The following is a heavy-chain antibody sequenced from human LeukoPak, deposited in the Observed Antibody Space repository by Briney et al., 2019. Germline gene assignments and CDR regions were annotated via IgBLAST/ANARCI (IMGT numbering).Heavy chain of an antibody. CDR3: AKRVYGYLDY. J-gene: IGHJ4*02. CDR1: GFTYSNYW. V-gene: IGHV3-74*01. Sequence: GGSLRLSCVGSGFTYSNYWMHWVRQAPGKGPVWVSRINPDGTTTDYADSVKGRFTISRDNAKNLLYLQMNGLRADDTAVYYCAKRVYGYLDYWGQGTLVTVSS. CDR2: INPDGTTT. D-gene: IGHD3-10*01.